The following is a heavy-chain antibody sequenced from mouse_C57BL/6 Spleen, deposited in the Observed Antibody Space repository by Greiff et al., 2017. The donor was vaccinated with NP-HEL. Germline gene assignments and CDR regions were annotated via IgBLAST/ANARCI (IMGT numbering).Heavy chain of an antibody. V-gene: IGHV1-64*01. CDR3: ARDSYGSSPGY. D-gene: IGHD1-1*01. CDR2: IHPNSGST. CDR1: GYTFTSYW. J-gene: IGHJ2*01. Sequence: QVQLQQPGAELVKPGASVKLSCKASGYTFTSYWMHWVKQRPGQGLEWIGMIHPNSGSTNYNEKFKSKATLTVDKSSSTAYMQLSSLTSEDSAVYYCARDSYGSSPGYWGQGTTLTVSS.